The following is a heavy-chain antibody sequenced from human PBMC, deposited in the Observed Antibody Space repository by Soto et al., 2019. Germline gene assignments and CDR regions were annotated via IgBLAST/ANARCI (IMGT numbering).Heavy chain of an antibody. D-gene: IGHD6-13*01. CDR2: IWYDGSNK. V-gene: IGHV3-33*01. Sequence: GGSLRLSCAASGFTFSSYGMHWVRQAPGKGLEWVAVIWYDGSNKYYADSVKGRFTISRDNSKNTLYLQMNSLRAEDTAVYYCARDQVAAADTAYNWFDPWGQGTLVTVSS. J-gene: IGHJ5*02. CDR3: ARDQVAAADTAYNWFDP. CDR1: GFTFSSYG.